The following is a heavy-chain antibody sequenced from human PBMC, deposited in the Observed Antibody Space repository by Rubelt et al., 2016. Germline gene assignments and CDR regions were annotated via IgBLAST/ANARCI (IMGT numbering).Heavy chain of an antibody. CDR3: ARPAVETDSDVFDY. CDR2: ISSSSSYI. Sequence: GGLVQPGGSLRLSCAASGFSFNTYSMNWVRQAPGKGLEWVSSISSSSSYIYYADSVQGRFTISRDNAKNSLYLQMSSLRAEDTAVYYCARPAVETDSDVFDYWGQGTLVTVSS. D-gene: IGHD5-24*01. CDR1: GFSFNTYS. V-gene: IGHV3-21*01. J-gene: IGHJ4*02.